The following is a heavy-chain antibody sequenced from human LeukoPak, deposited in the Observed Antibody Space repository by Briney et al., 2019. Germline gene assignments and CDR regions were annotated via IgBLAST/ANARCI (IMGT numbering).Heavy chain of an antibody. CDR1: EYSFTSYW. J-gene: IGHJ6*02. Sequence: GESLKISCKGSEYSFTSYWIGWVRQMPGKGLEWMGIIYPGDSDTRYSPSFQGQVTISADKSISTAYLQWSSLKASDTAMYYCARPGYSGSYLDYYYGMDVWGQGTTVTVSS. D-gene: IGHD1-26*01. CDR2: IYPGDSDT. CDR3: ARPGYSGSYLDYYYGMDV. V-gene: IGHV5-51*01.